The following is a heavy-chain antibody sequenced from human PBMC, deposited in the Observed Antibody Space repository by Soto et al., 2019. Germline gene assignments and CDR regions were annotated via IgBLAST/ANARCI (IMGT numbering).Heavy chain of an antibody. J-gene: IGHJ3*02. CDR3: ASSRVAERRGVGAFDI. CDR2: ISYDGSNK. D-gene: IGHD2-2*01. CDR1: GFTFSSYA. Sequence: QVQLVESGGGVVQPGRSLRLSCAASGFTFSSYAMHWVRQAPGKGLEWVAVISYDGSNKYYADSVKGRFTISRDNSKNTLYLQMNSLRAEDTAVYYCASSRVAERRGVGAFDIWGQGTMVTVSS. V-gene: IGHV3-30-3*01.